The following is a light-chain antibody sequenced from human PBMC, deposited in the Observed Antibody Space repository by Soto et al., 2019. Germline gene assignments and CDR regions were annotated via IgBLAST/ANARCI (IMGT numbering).Light chain of an antibody. CDR3: QQYHQWPPVT. CDR2: GAS. CDR1: QSVSSNK. Sequence: EIVLTQSPGTLSLSPGERATLSCRASQSVSSNKLAWYQQKPGQAPRLLIYGASGRATGIPDRFSGSGSGTDFTLTISSLQSEDSAVYYCQQYHQWPPVTFGGGTKVDIK. J-gene: IGKJ4*01. V-gene: IGKV3-20*01.